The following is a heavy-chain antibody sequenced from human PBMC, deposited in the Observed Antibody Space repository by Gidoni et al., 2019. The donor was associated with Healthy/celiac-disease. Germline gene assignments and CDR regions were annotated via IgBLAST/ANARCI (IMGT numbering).Heavy chain of an antibody. Sequence: EVQLVQSGAEVKTPGESLRISCQGSQYSFTSRWLTWVRQMPGKGLEWMGSIDPSDSYTNYSPSFQGHVTISADKSISTAFLQWSSLKASDTAMYYCASHRTEWSPSDWGQGTLVTVSS. D-gene: IGHD3-3*01. J-gene: IGHJ4*02. V-gene: IGHV5-10-1*03. CDR1: QYSFTSRW. CDR3: ASHRTEWSPSD. CDR2: IDPSDSYT.